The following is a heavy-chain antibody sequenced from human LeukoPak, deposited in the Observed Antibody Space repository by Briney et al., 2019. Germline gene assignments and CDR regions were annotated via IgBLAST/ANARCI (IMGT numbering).Heavy chain of an antibody. Sequence: PGGSLRLSCAASGFTFSYYSMNWVRQAPGKGLEWVSSISAGPSIIYYADSVKGRFAISRDNAKDSLYLQMNSLRAEDTAVYYCARDRAGYCSGGSCYSYIWRGSYDLYFQHWGQGTLVTVSS. CDR1: GFTFSYYS. J-gene: IGHJ1*01. CDR2: ISAGPSII. CDR3: ARDRAGYCSGGSCYSYIWRGSYDLYFQH. V-gene: IGHV3-21*01. D-gene: IGHD2-15*01.